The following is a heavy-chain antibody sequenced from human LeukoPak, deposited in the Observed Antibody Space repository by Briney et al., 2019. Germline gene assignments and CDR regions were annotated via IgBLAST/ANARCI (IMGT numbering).Heavy chain of an antibody. Sequence: PGRSLRLSCAASGFTFSNYAMHWVRPAPGKGLEWVAVISDDGSNKYYGASVKGRFTISRDNSKNTVYLQMNSLRAEDTAVYYCAKDRYSSGWYSDFDYWGQGTLVTVSS. CDR2: ISDDGSNK. D-gene: IGHD6-19*01. CDR3: AKDRYSSGWYSDFDY. CDR1: GFTFSNYA. J-gene: IGHJ4*02. V-gene: IGHV3-30*18.